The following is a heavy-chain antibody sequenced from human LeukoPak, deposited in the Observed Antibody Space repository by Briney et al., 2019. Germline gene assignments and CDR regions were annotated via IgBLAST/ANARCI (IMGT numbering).Heavy chain of an antibody. CDR1: GGSISSYY. J-gene: IGHJ4*02. D-gene: IGHD6-19*01. Sequence: PSETLSLTCTVSGGSISSYYWSWIRQPPGKGLDWIGFIYYSGSTNYNPSLKSRVTISVDTSKNQFSLKLSSVTAADTAGYYCARSQTRGWYDYWGQGTLVTVSS. V-gene: IGHV4-59*01. CDR2: IYYSGST. CDR3: ARSQTRGWYDY.